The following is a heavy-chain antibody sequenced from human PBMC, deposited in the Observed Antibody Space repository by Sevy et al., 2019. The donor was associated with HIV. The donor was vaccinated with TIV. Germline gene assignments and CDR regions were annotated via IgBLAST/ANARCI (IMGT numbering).Heavy chain of an antibody. CDR3: ARGGSGDYYYYGVDV. V-gene: IGHV3-30*03. D-gene: IGHD3-10*01. CDR1: GFTFRNFG. J-gene: IGHJ6*02. CDR2: VSYDGSSK. Sequence: GGSLRLSCVGSGFTFRNFGVHWLRQAPGKGLERLSVVSYDGSSKYYVDSVKGRFIVSRDNSKNTLYLQINSLRTEDTAVYYCARGGSGDYYYYGVDVWGQGTTVTVSS.